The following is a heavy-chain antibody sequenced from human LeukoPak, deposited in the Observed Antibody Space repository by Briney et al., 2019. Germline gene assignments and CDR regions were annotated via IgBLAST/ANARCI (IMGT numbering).Heavy chain of an antibody. Sequence: SVKVSCKASGGTFSSYAISWVRQAPGQGLEWMGRIIPIFGTASYAQKFQGRVTITTDESTSTAYMELSSLRSEDTAVYYCAVVPITMIVVVMEAFDIWGQGTMVTVSS. D-gene: IGHD3-22*01. V-gene: IGHV1-69*05. CDR1: GGTFSSYA. CDR2: IIPIFGTA. J-gene: IGHJ3*02. CDR3: AVVPITMIVVVMEAFDI.